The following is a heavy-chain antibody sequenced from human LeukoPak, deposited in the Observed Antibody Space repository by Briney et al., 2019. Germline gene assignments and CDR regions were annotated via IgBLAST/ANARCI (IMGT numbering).Heavy chain of an antibody. D-gene: IGHD6-19*01. CDR2: IYYTGNT. CDR3: ARQRIAVADHFDL. CDR1: GGSIGSHY. J-gene: IGHJ4*02. V-gene: IGHV4-59*08. Sequence: PSETLSLTCTVSGGSIGSHYWNWIRQSPGKGLEWFGYIYYTGNTKYNPSLEGRVSMSVDTSKNHFSLNLNSVTATDTAVYYCARQRIAVADHFDLWGQGTLVAVSS.